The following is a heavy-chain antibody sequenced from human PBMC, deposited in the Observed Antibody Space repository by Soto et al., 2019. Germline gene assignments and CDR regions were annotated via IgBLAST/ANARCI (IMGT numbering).Heavy chain of an antibody. D-gene: IGHD5-18*01. J-gene: IGHJ4*02. CDR1: GFTFSSYA. CDR2: ISGSGANT. CDR3: VRERSGYSYADS. Sequence: EVQLLESGGGLVQPGGSLRLSCAASGFTFSSYAMSWVRQAPGKGLEWVSAISGSGANTYYADSVKGRFTISRDNSKNTLYLQMNSLRDEDSAMYYCVRERSGYSYADSWGQGTLVTVSS. V-gene: IGHV3-23*01.